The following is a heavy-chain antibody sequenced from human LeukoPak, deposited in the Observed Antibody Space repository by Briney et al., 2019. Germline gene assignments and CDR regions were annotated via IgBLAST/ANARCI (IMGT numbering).Heavy chain of an antibody. CDR2: INPKRGDT. CDR3: ASGRTIFYYYMDV. J-gene: IGHJ6*03. Sequence: ASVKVSCKASGYTCTGYYMHWVRQAPGQGLELMGWINPKRGDTNYAQKFQGRVTMTRDTSISTVYMELSRLRSDDTAVYYCASGRTIFYYYMDVWGKGTAVTISS. V-gene: IGHV1-2*02. D-gene: IGHD3-3*02. CDR1: GYTCTGYY.